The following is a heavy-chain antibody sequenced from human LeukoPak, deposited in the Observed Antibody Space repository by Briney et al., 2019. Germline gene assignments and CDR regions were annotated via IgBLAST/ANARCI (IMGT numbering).Heavy chain of an antibody. CDR2: ISPFNGNT. CDR1: GYTFTSYG. V-gene: IGHV1-18*01. J-gene: IGHJ4*02. CDR3: ARAVIPVAVKPAFDY. D-gene: IGHD6-13*01. Sequence: ASVKVSCKASGYTFTSYGISWVRQAPGQGLEWMGWISPFNGNTNYAQNLQGRVTMTSDTSSSTAYMELTSLRSDDTAVYYCARAVIPVAVKPAFDYWGQGTLVTVSS.